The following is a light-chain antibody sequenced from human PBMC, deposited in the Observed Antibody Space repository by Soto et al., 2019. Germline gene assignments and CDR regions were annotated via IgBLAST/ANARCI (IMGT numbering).Light chain of an antibody. Sequence: IVLTQSPATLSLSPGERATLSCRASQSVTSYLAWYQQKPGQAPRLLIYNASNRTTGIPARFSGSGSGTDFTLTISSLEPEDFAVYYWQQRSAWPPITFGQGTRLEIK. CDR2: NAS. J-gene: IGKJ5*01. V-gene: IGKV3-11*01. CDR1: QSVTSY. CDR3: QQRSAWPPIT.